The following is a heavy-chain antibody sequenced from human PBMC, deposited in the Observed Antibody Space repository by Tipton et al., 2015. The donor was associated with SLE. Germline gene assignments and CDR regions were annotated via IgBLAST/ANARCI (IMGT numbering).Heavy chain of an antibody. V-gene: IGHV1-46*01. J-gene: IGHJ4*02. CDR2: INSSGGST. CDR3: ARGRWETRSYYIDY. CDR1: GYTFTNYF. Sequence: QLVQSGPEVKKPGASLKLSCKAFGYTFTNYFMHWVRQAPGQGLEWMGVINSSGGSTKYAQKFRGRVTLTRDTSTDTVYVELSSLTSEDTAVYYCARGRWETRSYYIDYWGQGTLVTASS. D-gene: IGHD1-26*01.